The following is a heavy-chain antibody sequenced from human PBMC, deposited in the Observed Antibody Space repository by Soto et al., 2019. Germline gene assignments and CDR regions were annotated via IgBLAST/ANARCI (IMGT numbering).Heavy chain of an antibody. V-gene: IGHV3-23*01. CDR3: AKDLAVTQGSYGY. CDR2: ISGSGGST. D-gene: IGHD2-21*02. J-gene: IGHJ4*02. CDR1: GFTFSSYA. Sequence: EVQLLESGGGLVQPGGSLRLSCAASGFTFSSYAMSWVRQPPGKGLVWVSAISGSGGSTYYADSVKGLFTISSDNSKDSLYLPMNSPGAEDTAVYYCAKDLAVTQGSYGYWGQGTLVAVCS.